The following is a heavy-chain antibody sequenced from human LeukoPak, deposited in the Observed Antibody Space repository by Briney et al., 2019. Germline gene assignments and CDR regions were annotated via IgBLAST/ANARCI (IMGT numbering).Heavy chain of an antibody. CDR1: GDSVSSNSAA. V-gene: IGHV6-1*01. CDR2: TYYRSKWYN. Sequence: SQTLSLTCAISGDSVSSNSAAWNWIRQSPSRGLEWLGRTYYRSKWYNDYAVSVKSRITINPDTSKNQFSLQLNSVTPEDTAVYYCASSSYRIQLGKNNKYYYYYGMDVWGQGTTVTVSS. D-gene: IGHD5-18*01. CDR3: ASSSYRIQLGKNNKYYYYYGMDV. J-gene: IGHJ6*02.